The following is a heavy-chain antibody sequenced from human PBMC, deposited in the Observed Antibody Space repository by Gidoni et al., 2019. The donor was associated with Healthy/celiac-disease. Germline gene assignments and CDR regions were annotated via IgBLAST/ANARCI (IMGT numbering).Heavy chain of an antibody. CDR2: MRSIAYGGTT. V-gene: IGHV3-49*04. Sequence: EVQLVESGGGLVQPGRSRRLSCTASGFTFGDYGMSWVRQAPGKGLEWVGFMRSIAYGGTTEYSASGKVICTISRDNSKSIAYLQMNSLKTEDTAVYYFTRGGRDGFNARDLDRWGQGTLVTVSS. CDR3: TRGGRDGFNARDLDR. J-gene: IGHJ4*02. D-gene: IGHD2-15*01. CDR1: GFTFGDYG.